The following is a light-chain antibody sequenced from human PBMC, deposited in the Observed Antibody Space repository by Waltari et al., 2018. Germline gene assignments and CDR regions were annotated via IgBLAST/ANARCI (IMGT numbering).Light chain of an antibody. CDR2: LGS. CDR1: QSLLHSNGYNW. CDR3: QQYGSSPYT. Sequence: EIVMTQSPLSLPITPGEPASISCRSSQSLLHSNGYNWLDWYLQKPGQSPQFLIYLGSIRAAGVPDRFSGSGSGTDFTLTISRLDPEDFAVYYCQQYGSSPYTFGQGTKLEIK. V-gene: IGKV2-28*01. J-gene: IGKJ2*01.